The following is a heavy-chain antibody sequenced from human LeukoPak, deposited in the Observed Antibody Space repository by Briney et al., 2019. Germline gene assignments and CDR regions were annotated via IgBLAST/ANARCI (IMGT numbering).Heavy chain of an antibody. D-gene: IGHD1-26*01. CDR1: GFTFSSYA. J-gene: IGHJ4*02. Sequence: GGSLRLSCAASGFTFSSYAMHWVRQAPGKGLEWVAVISYDGSNKYYADSVKGRFTISRDNSKNTLYLQMNSLGAEDTAVYYCARDALRGAYYYWGQGTLVTVSS. CDR3: ARDALRGAYYY. CDR2: ISYDGSNK. V-gene: IGHV3-30-3*01.